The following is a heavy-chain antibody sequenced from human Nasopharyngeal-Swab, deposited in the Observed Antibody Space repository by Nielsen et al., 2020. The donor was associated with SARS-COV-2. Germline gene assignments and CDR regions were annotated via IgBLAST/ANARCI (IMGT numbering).Heavy chain of an antibody. CDR3: ARNIVVVPAAVLYYYYGMDV. CDR2: INPSGGDT. CDR1: GYTFTTYN. D-gene: IGHD2-2*01. J-gene: IGHJ6*02. V-gene: IGHV1-46*01. Sequence: ASVKVSCKASGYTFTTYNVHWVRQAPGQGLEWMGRINPSGGDTGYAQKFQGRVTMTRGTSTSTVYMELSSLRSEDTAVYYCARNIVVVPAAVLYYYYGMDVWGQGTTVTVSS.